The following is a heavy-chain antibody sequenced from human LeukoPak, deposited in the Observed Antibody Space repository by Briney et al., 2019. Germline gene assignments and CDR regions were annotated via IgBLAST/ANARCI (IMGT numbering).Heavy chain of an antibody. D-gene: IGHD1-26*01. CDR1: GYTFTSYD. Sequence: ASVKVSCKASGYTFTSYDINWVRQATGQGLEWMGWMSPNSGNTGYAQKFQGRVTMTRNTSISTAYMELSSLRSEDTAVHYCARVESGSYYNYYGMDVWGQGTTVTVSS. V-gene: IGHV1-8*01. CDR2: MSPNSGNT. J-gene: IGHJ6*02. CDR3: ARVESGSYYNYYGMDV.